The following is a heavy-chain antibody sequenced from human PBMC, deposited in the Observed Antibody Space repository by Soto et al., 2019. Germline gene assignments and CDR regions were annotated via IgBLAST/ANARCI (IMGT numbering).Heavy chain of an antibody. D-gene: IGHD6-19*01. J-gene: IGHJ4*02. Sequence: QLVQSGAEEKKPGASVKVSCKASGYTFTGYAMHWVRHAPGQRLEWMGWINAGNGNTKYSQNFQGRVTITRDTAASTAYMELSSLRSEDTAVYYCARAVAVAADFDYWGQGTLVTVSS. CDR3: ARAVAVAADFDY. CDR1: GYTFTGYA. V-gene: IGHV1-3*05. CDR2: INAGNGNT.